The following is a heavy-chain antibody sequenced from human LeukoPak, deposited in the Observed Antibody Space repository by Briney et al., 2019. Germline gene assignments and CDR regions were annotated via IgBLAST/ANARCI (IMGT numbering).Heavy chain of an antibody. CDR3: ARDGIAAAGISGAYYMDV. Sequence: ASVKVSCKASGYTFTSYGISWVRQAHGQGLEWMGWISAYNGNTNYAQKLQGRVTMTTDTSTSTAYMELRSLRSDDTAVYYCARDGIAAAGISGAYYMDVWGKGTTVTISS. V-gene: IGHV1-18*01. D-gene: IGHD6-13*01. CDR1: GYTFTSYG. J-gene: IGHJ6*03. CDR2: ISAYNGNT.